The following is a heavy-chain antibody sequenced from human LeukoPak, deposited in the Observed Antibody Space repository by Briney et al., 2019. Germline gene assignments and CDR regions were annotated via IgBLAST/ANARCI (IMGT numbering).Heavy chain of an antibody. V-gene: IGHV4-39*01. D-gene: IGHD6-6*01. J-gene: IGHJ5*02. Sequence: PSETLSLTCTASGGSISSTSYHWGWIRQPPGKGLVWVGNIYYTGTIYYNPSLKSRVTISVDTSKNQFSLKLSSVTAADTAVYYCAVYSTSSGWFDPWGQGTLVTVSS. CDR1: GGSISSTSYH. CDR3: AVYSTSSGWFDP. CDR2: IYYTGTI.